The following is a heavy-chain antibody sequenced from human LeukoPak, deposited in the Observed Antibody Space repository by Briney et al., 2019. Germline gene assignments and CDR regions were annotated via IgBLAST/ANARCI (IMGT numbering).Heavy chain of an antibody. V-gene: IGHV3-74*01. CDR3: ASSLGPLTEY. CDR2: INSDGSST. Sequence: GGSLRLSFAASGFPFSSHWMHWVRPAPGKGLVWVSRINSDGSSTDYADSVKGRFTISRDNTKNTLYLQMNSLRAEDTAVYYCASSLGPLTEYWGQGTLVTVSS. J-gene: IGHJ4*02. D-gene: IGHD3-16*01. CDR1: GFPFSSHW.